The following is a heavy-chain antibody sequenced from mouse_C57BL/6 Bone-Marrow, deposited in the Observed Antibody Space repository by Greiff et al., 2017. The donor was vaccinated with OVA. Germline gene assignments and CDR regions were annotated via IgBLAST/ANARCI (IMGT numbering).Heavy chain of an antibody. D-gene: IGHD2-2*01. CDR1: GFTFSDYY. V-gene: IGHV5-12*01. CDR3: ARQGLPYAMDY. J-gene: IGHJ4*01. CDR2: ISNGGGST. Sequence: DVHLVESGGGLVQPGGSLKLSCAASGFTFSDYYMYWVRQTPEKRLEWVAYISNGGGSTYYPDTVKGRFTISRDNAKNTLYLQMSRLKSEDTAMYYCARQGLPYAMDYWGQGTSVTVSS.